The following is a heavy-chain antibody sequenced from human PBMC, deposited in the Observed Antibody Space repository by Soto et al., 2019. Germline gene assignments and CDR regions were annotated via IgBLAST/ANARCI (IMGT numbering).Heavy chain of an antibody. CDR2: ISTYNDNI. J-gene: IGHJ4*02. Sequence: QVQLVQSGAEVKKPGASVKVSCKASGYTFTSYSITWVRQAPGQGREWMGWISTYNDNIKYAQKFQGRVTMATDTSTTTADMELRSRRSDDTAVYYCARRNDYGDYWGQGTLVTVSS. CDR3: ARRNDYGDY. V-gene: IGHV1-18*01. CDR1: GYTFTSYS.